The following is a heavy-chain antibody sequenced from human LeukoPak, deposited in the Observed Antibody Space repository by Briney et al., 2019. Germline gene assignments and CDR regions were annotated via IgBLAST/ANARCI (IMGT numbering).Heavy chain of an antibody. CDR1: GYTFTSYD. CDR2: MNPNSGNT. J-gene: IGHJ4*02. Sequence: GASVKVSCKASGYTFTSYDINWVRQATGQGLEWMGWMNPNSGNTGYAQKFQGRVTITRNTSISTAYMELSSLRSEDTAVYYCATSGYSYGPMDFDYWGQGTLVTVSS. V-gene: IGHV1-8*03. D-gene: IGHD5-18*01. CDR3: ATSGYSYGPMDFDY.